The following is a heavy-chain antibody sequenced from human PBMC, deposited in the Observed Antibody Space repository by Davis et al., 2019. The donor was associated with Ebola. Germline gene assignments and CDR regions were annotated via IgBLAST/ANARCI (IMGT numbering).Heavy chain of an antibody. D-gene: IGHD3-10*01. CDR2: IYYSGST. CDR3: ARVGSSYFDL. Sequence: SGPTLVKPTQTLTLTCTFSGFSLNTVGMAVGWIRQPPGKGLEWLGYIYYSGSTKYNPSLKSRVTISVDTSKNQFSLKLSSVTAADTAVYYCARVGSSYFDLWGRGTLVTVSS. V-gene: IGHV4-61*08. J-gene: IGHJ2*01. CDR1: GFSLNTVGMA.